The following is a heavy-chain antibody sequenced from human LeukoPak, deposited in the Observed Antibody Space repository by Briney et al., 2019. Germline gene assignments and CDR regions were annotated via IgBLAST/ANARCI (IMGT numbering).Heavy chain of an antibody. D-gene: IGHD2-2*01. V-gene: IGHV1-8*01. CDR2: MNPNSGNT. CDR1: GYIFTSYD. Sequence: ASVKVSCKASGYIFTSYDINWVRQATGQGLEWMGWMNPNSGNTGYAQKFQGRVTMTRNTSISTAYMELSSLRSEDTAVYYCASLIPAAMTYYYYYYGMDVWGQGTTVTVSS. CDR3: ASLIPAAMTYYYYYYGMDV. J-gene: IGHJ6*02.